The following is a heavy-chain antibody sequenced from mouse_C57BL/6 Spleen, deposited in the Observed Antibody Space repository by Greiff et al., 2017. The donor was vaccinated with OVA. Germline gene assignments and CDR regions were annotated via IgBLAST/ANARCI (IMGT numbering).Heavy chain of an antibody. Sequence: VQLQQPGAELVRPGSSVKLSCKASGYTFTSYWMHWVKQRPIQGLEWIGNIDPSDSETHYNQKFKDKATLTVDKSSSTAYMQLSSLTSEDSAVYYCARLDYGSSSYYYAMDYWGQGTSVTVSS. CDR3: ARLDYGSSSYYYAMDY. J-gene: IGHJ4*01. CDR2: IDPSDSET. D-gene: IGHD1-1*01. V-gene: IGHV1-52*01. CDR1: GYTFTSYW.